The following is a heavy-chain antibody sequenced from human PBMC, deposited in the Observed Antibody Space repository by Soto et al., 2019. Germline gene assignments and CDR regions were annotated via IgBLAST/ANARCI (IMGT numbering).Heavy chain of an antibody. Sequence: QLQLQESGPGLVKPSETLSLTCTVSGGSISSSSYYWGWIRQPPGKGLEWIGSIYYSGSTYYNPSLKSRVTISVDTSKNQFSLKLSSVTAADTAVYYCARGFVATIRGGAFDIWGQGTMVTVSS. CDR1: GGSISSSSYY. J-gene: IGHJ3*02. D-gene: IGHD5-12*01. CDR2: IYYSGST. V-gene: IGHV4-39*07. CDR3: ARGFVATIRGGAFDI.